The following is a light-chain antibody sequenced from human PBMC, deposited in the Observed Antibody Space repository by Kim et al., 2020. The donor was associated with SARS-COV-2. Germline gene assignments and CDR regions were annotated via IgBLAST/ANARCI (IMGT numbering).Light chain of an antibody. Sequence: PGVTVRLTCACRAEGVTSCYESLWFQQKPEPAPMALSHNTNNKHSWTPALFSGTLRGGKAALTLSAVQPEDEADYYSLLYSRGIWVFGGGTQLTVL. CDR2: NTN. J-gene: IGLJ3*02. CDR3: LLYSRGIWV. CDR1: AEGVTSCYE. V-gene: IGLV7-43*01.